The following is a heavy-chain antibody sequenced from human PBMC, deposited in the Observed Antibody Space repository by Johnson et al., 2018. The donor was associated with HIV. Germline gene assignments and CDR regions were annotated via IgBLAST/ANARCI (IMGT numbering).Heavy chain of an antibody. Sequence: VQLVESGGGVVQPGRSLRLSCAASGFTFSSYGMHWVRQAPGKGLEWVAVISYDGSNKYYADSVKGRFTISRDNSKNTLYLQMNSLRAEDTAVYYCAKDWDVVVTADDAFDIWGQGTMVTVSS. V-gene: IGHV3-30*18. D-gene: IGHD2-21*02. CDR1: GFTFSSYG. J-gene: IGHJ3*02. CDR3: AKDWDVVVTADDAFDI. CDR2: ISYDGSNK.